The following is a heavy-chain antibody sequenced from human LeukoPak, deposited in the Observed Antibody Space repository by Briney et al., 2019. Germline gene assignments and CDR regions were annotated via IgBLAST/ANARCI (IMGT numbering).Heavy chain of an antibody. V-gene: IGHV1-69*13. D-gene: IGHD3-10*01. CDR3: ARVGSGQGNFDY. Sequence: GASVKVSCKASGYTFTSYDVHWVRQATGQGLEWMGGIIPIFGTANYAQKFQGRITITADESTSTAYMELSSLRSEDTAVYYCARVGSGQGNFDYWGQGTLVTVSS. CDR1: GYTFTSYD. J-gene: IGHJ4*02. CDR2: IIPIFGTA.